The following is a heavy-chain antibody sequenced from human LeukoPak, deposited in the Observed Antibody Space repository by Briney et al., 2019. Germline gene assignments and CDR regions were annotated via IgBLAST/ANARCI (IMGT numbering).Heavy chain of an antibody. Sequence: GSSLRLSCAASGFSFSSYAMHWVRQAPGKGLEWVANINRDGSERYYVDSVKGRFTISRDDAKSSLYLQMNSLRAEDTAVYYCARRNAMDVWGQGTTVIVFS. CDR3: ARRNAMDV. CDR1: GFSFSSYA. V-gene: IGHV3-7*03. J-gene: IGHJ6*02. CDR2: INRDGSER.